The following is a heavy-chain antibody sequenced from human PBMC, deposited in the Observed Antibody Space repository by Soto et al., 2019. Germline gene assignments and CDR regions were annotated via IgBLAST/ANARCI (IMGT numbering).Heavy chain of an antibody. J-gene: IGHJ5*02. CDR1: GYTFTSYG. CDR2: ISAYNGNT. D-gene: IGHD1-1*01. CDR3: ARDGLEPNWFDP. Sequence: QVQLVQSGAEVKKPGASVKVSCKASGYTFTSYGIRWVRQAPGQGLEWMGWISAYNGNTNDAQKLQGKDTMTTDTPTSTAFMELRSLRSDDTAVYYCARDGLEPNWFDPWGQGTLVTVSS. V-gene: IGHV1-18*04.